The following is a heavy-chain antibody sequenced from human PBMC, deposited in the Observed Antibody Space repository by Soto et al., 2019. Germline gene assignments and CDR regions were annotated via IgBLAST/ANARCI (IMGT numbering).Heavy chain of an antibody. V-gene: IGHV1-18*01. CDR3: ARGRYGDY. CDR1: GYTFTSYG. D-gene: IGHD1-1*01. CDR2: ISAHNGNT. Sequence: GAEVKKPGASVKVSCKASGYTFTSYGITWVRQAPGQGLEWMGWISAHNGNTDYAQKLQGRVIVTRDTSTSTAYMELRSLRSDDTAVYYCARGRYGDYWGQGALVTVSS. J-gene: IGHJ4*02.